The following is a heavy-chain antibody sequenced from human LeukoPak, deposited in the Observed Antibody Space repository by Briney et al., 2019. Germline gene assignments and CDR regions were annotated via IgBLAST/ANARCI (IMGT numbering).Heavy chain of an antibody. Sequence: SETLSLTCTVSGGSISSSSYYWGWIRQPPGKGLEWIGSIYNSGSTYYNPSLKSRVTISVDTSKNQFSLRLSSVTAADTAVYYCARHLSGTYILAAAEMVYYYYMDVWGKGTTVTISS. CDR2: IYNSGST. J-gene: IGHJ6*03. CDR3: ARHLSGTYILAAAEMVYYYYMDV. CDR1: GGSISSSSYY. D-gene: IGHD6-13*01. V-gene: IGHV4-39*01.